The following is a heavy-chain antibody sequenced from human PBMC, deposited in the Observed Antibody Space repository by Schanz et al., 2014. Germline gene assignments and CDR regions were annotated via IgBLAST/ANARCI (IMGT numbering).Heavy chain of an antibody. D-gene: IGHD6-6*01. V-gene: IGHV3-33*08. CDR2: VCYDGSKK. CDR3: VREGSSSPDCCYYNGMDV. J-gene: IGHJ6*02. CDR1: GFTFSSYG. Sequence: VQLVESGGGLVKPGGSLRLSCAASGFTFSSYGMHWVRQVPGKGLEWVAVVCYDGSKKYYADSVKGRFTTSRDNSKNTMYLQMNSLRAEDTAVYYCVREGSSSPDCCYYNGMDVWGQGTTVTVSS.